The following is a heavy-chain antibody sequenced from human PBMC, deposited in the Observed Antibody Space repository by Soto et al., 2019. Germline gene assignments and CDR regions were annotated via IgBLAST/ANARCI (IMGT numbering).Heavy chain of an antibody. Sequence: QLQLQESGSGLVKPSQTLSLTCAVSGGSISSGGYSWGWIRQPPGKGLEWIGYIYHSGRTYYNPSLKSLVTISIDRSKNQFSLKLSSVTAADTAVYYCVRVPDYWGQGNLVTVSS. V-gene: IGHV4-30-2*01. D-gene: IGHD3-10*01. J-gene: IGHJ4*02. CDR1: GGSISSGGYS. CDR2: IYHSGRT. CDR3: VRVPDY.